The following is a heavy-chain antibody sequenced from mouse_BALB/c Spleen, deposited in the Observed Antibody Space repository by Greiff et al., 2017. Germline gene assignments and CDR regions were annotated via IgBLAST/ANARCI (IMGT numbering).Heavy chain of an antibody. D-gene: IGHD1-1*01. CDR2: INSNGGST. J-gene: IGHJ4*01. CDR3: ASNYYGSSYHY. CDR1: GFTFSSYG. V-gene: IGHV5-6-3*01. Sequence: EVHLVESGGGLVQPGGSLKLSCAASGFTFSSYGMSWVRQTPDKRLELVATINSNGGSTYYPDSVKGRFTISRDNAKNTLYLQMSSLKSEDTAMYYCASNYYGSSYHYWGQGTSVTVSS.